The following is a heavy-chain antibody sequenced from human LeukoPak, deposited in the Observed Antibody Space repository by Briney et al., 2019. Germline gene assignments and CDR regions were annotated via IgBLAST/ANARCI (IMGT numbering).Heavy chain of an antibody. D-gene: IGHD5-24*01. V-gene: IGHV4-59*01. CDR3: ARGRTIPTLLDF. Sequence: PSETLSLTCTVSGGSINTYYWNWIRQSPGKGLEWIGNIYSSGTTLYNPSLKTRLTISVDTSKNLISLTLNSLTAADTAVYYCARGRTIPTLLDFWGQGTLVTVSS. CDR2: IYSSGTT. J-gene: IGHJ4*02. CDR1: GGSINTYY.